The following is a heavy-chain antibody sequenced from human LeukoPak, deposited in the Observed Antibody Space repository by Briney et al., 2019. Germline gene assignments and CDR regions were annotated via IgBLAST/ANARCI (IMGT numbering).Heavy chain of an antibody. Sequence: GGSLRLSCAASRFTFSSYSMNWVRQAPGKGLEWVSSISSSSSYIYYADSVKGRFTISRDNAKNSLYLQMNSLRAEDAAVYYCARSRYYDSSFDIWGQGTMVTVSS. D-gene: IGHD3-22*01. J-gene: IGHJ3*02. CDR2: ISSSSSYI. CDR3: ARSRYYDSSFDI. V-gene: IGHV3-21*01. CDR1: RFTFSSYS.